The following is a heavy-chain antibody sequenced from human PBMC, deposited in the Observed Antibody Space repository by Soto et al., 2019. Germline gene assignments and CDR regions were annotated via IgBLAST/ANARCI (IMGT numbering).Heavy chain of an antibody. CDR1: GFIFRNYA. Sequence: GGSLRLSCAASGFIFRNYAMSWVRQDPGKGLEWVSAISGSGGHTYYADSVKGRFTISRDNSKNTLYLQMNSLRAEDTALYYCAKDLSSRWLTPDYWGQGTLVTVSS. D-gene: IGHD6-19*01. V-gene: IGHV3-23*01. CDR2: ISGSGGHT. J-gene: IGHJ4*02. CDR3: AKDLSSRWLTPDY.